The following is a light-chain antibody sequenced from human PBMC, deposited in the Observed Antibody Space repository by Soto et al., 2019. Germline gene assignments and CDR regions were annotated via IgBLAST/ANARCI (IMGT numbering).Light chain of an antibody. Sequence: IRMTESPSSVSASVGDTVTITCRASQGISSWLAWYQQKPGKAPKLLISSASTLESGVPSRFSGSGSGTEYTLTISGLQSEDFATYFCQQANNFPWTFGQGTKVDI. V-gene: IGKV1-12*01. J-gene: IGKJ1*01. CDR3: QQANNFPWT. CDR2: SAS. CDR1: QGISSW.